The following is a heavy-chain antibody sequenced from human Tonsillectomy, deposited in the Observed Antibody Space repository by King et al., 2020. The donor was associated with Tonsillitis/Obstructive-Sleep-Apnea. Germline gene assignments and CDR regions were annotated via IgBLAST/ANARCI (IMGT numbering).Heavy chain of an antibody. V-gene: IGHV3-30*01. D-gene: IGHD4-11*01. J-gene: IGHJ4*02. CDR3: VRETYSQIYFDY. CDR1: EFTFSSYA. CDR2: ISYDASNK. Sequence: QLVQSGGGVVQPGRSLRLSCAASEFTFSSYAMHWARQAPGKGLEWVAVISYDASNKYYADSVKGRFTISRDNSKNTLYLPMNSLGAEDTAVYYCVRETYSQIYFDYWGQGTLVTVSS.